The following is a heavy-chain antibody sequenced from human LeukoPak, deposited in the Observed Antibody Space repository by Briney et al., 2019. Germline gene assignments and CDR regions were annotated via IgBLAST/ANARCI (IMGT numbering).Heavy chain of an antibody. J-gene: IGHJ4*02. Sequence: SETLSLTCTVSGDSVSSTNYYWGWVRQPPGRGLEWIASIRYSESAYYSPSLKSRATISVDTSKSQFSLRLRSLTATDTAVYYCATQDSSHYWGQGTLVTVSS. CDR1: GDSVSSTNYY. CDR2: IRYSESA. D-gene: IGHD3-22*01. V-gene: IGHV4-39*01. CDR3: ATQDSSHY.